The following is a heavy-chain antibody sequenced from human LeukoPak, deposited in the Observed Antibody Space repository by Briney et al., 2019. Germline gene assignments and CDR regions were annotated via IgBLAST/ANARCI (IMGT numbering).Heavy chain of an antibody. CDR2: IRYDGSNK. Sequence: GGSLRLSCAASGFTFSSYGMHWVRQAPGKGLEWVAFIRYDGSNKYYADSVKGRFTISRDNSKNTLYLLMNSLRAEDTAVYYCAKGPLYDYVWGSFAYWGQGTLVTVSS. V-gene: IGHV3-30*02. CDR1: GFTFSSYG. J-gene: IGHJ4*02. CDR3: AKGPLYDYVWGSFAY. D-gene: IGHD3-16*01.